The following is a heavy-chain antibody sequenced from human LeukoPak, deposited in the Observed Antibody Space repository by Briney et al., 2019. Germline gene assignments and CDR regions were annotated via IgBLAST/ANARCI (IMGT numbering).Heavy chain of an antibody. CDR3: ARGTDLDY. V-gene: IGHV3-7*01. CDR2: IKQDGSEK. Sequence: NPGGSLRLSCAASGFTFSSYGIHWVRQAPGKGLEWVANIKQDGSEKYYVDSVKGRFTISRDNAKNSLYLQMNSLRAEDTAVYYCARGTDLDYWGQGALVTVSS. J-gene: IGHJ4*02. CDR1: GFTFSSYG. D-gene: IGHD1-1*01.